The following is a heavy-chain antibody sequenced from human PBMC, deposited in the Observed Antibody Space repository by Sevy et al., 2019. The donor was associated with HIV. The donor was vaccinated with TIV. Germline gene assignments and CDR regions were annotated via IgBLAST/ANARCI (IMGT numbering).Heavy chain of an antibody. J-gene: IGHJ6*02. Sequence: GGSLRLSCEASGFTFSDYDMHWVRQAPGKGLERLSFISDRGHITFYGDSVRGRFTISRDNAKNTLYLQMNSLRDEDTAVYFCARDKIYGMDVWGQGTTVTVSS. CDR1: GFTFSDYD. V-gene: IGHV3-30*03. CDR2: ISDRGHIT. CDR3: ARDKIYGMDV.